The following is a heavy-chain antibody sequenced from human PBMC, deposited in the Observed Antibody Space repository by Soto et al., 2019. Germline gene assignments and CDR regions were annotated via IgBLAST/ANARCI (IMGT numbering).Heavy chain of an antibody. J-gene: IGHJ4*02. CDR2: ISDSGST. V-gene: IGHV4-59*01. CDR1: GDSISSYS. Sequence: ASETLSLTCTVSGDSISSYSWSWIRQPPGKGLERIGYISDSGSTNYNPSLKSRVTTSRDTSKNQFSLKLRSVTTADTAMYYCARRYYYESSGSKSFDYWGQGTLVTVSS. D-gene: IGHD3-22*01. CDR3: ARRYYYESSGSKSFDY.